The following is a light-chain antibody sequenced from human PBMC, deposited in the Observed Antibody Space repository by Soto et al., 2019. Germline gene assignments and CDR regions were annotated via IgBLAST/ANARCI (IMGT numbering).Light chain of an antibody. J-gene: IGKJ4*01. CDR3: QQYDTWPFT. CDR2: GAS. CDR1: QSVSNK. Sequence: EIVMTQSPVTLSVSPGERATLSCRASQSVSNKLAWYQQKPGQAPRLLMYGASTRATGAPARFSGSGSGTEFILTISSLQSEDFASYYCQQYDTWPFTFGGGTKVEIK. V-gene: IGKV3-15*01.